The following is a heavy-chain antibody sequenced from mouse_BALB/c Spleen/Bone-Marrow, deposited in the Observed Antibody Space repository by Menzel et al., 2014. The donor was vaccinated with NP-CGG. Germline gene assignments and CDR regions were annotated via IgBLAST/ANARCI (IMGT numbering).Heavy chain of an antibody. Sequence: DLVKPGASVKLSCKASGYTFTSYWINWIKQRPGQGLEWLGRIAPGSGSTYYNEMFNGKTTLTVDTSSSTAYIQLSSLSSEDSAVYFCARSRDGYFDVWGAGTAVTVSS. V-gene: IGHV1S41*01. CDR1: GYTFTSYW. CDR3: ARSRDGYFDV. J-gene: IGHJ1*01. CDR2: IAPGSGST.